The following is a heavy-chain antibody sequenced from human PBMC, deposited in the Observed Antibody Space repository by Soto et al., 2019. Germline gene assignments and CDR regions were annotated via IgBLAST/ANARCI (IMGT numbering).Heavy chain of an antibody. CDR2: ISGSGGST. Sequence: AGGSLRLSCAASGFTFSSYAMSWVRQAPGKGLEWVSAISGSGGSTYYADSVKGRFTISRDNSKNTLYLQMNSLRAEDTAVYYCARDRRYYDILTGYYGDAYYYYGMDVWGQGTTVTVSS. CDR3: ARDRRYYDILTGYYGDAYYYYGMDV. J-gene: IGHJ6*02. D-gene: IGHD3-9*01. CDR1: GFTFSSYA. V-gene: IGHV3-23*01.